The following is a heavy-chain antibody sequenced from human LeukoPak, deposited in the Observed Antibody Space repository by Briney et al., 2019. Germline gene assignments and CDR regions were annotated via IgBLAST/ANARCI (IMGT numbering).Heavy chain of an antibody. CDR2: IYTSGST. V-gene: IGHV4-61*02. CDR3: ARDVPPRRAVAGTLYYFDY. J-gene: IGHJ4*02. D-gene: IGHD6-19*01. CDR1: GGSISSGSYY. Sequence: SETLSLTCTVSGGSISSGSYYWSWIRQPAGKGLEWIGRIYTSGSTNYNPSLKSRVTISVDTSKNQFSLKLSSVTAADTAVYYCARDVPPRRAVAGTLYYFDYWGQGTLVTVSS.